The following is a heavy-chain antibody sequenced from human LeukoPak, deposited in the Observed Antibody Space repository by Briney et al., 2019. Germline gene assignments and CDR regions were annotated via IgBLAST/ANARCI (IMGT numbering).Heavy chain of an antibody. Sequence: PSETLSLTCAVSGYSISSGYYWGWIRQPPGKGLEWIGSIYHSGSTYYNPSLKSRVTISVDTSKNQFSLKLSSVTAADTAVYYYASAYYDILTGYFDYWGQGTLVTVSS. D-gene: IGHD3-9*01. CDR2: IYHSGST. CDR3: ASAYYDILTGYFDY. J-gene: IGHJ4*02. V-gene: IGHV4-38-2*01. CDR1: GYSISSGYY.